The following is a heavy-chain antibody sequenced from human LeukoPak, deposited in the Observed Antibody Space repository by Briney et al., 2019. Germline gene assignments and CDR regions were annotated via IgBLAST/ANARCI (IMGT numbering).Heavy chain of an antibody. Sequence: PGGSLRLSCAASGFTFSSYSMNWVRQAPGKGLEWVSYISSSSSTIYYADSVKGRFTISRDNAKNSLYLQMNSLRAEDTAVYYCARRYNRLGWYFDLWGRGTLVTVSS. CDR3: ARRYNRLGWYFDL. J-gene: IGHJ2*01. D-gene: IGHD5-24*01. CDR1: GFTFSSYS. V-gene: IGHV3-48*01. CDR2: ISSSSSTI.